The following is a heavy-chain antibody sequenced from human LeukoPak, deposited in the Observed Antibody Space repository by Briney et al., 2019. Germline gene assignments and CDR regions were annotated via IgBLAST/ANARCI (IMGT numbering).Heavy chain of an antibody. D-gene: IGHD5-24*01. Sequence: GASVKVSCKASGGTFSSYVISWVRQAPGQGLEWMGGIIPIFGTANYAQKFQGRVTITADESTSTAYMELSSLRSEDTAVYYCARGAGYSTLPYYYGMDVWGKGTTVTVSS. CDR3: ARGAGYSTLPYYYGMDV. CDR2: IIPIFGTA. J-gene: IGHJ6*04. V-gene: IGHV1-69*01. CDR1: GGTFSSYV.